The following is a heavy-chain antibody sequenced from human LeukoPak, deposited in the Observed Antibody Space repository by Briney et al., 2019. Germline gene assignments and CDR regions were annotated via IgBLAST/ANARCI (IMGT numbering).Heavy chain of an antibody. J-gene: IGHJ4*02. CDR3: ARVSGEAAGTGFIDS. Sequence: PSETLSLTCTVSGGSISSYSWSWIRQPPGKGLEWIGYIYYRGSTNSNPSPKSRVTISVDTSKNQFSLKLRSVTAADTAVYYCARVSGEAAGTGFIDSWGQGTLVTVSS. D-gene: IGHD6-13*01. CDR1: GGSISSYS. CDR2: IYYRGST. V-gene: IGHV4-59*01.